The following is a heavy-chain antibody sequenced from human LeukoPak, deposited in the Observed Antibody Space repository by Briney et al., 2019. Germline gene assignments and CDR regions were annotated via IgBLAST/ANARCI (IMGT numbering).Heavy chain of an antibody. CDR3: ARDRAQYSGSSRDAFDI. Sequence: GASVKVSCKASGGTFSSYAISWVRQAPGQGLEWMGGIIPIFGTANYAQKFQGRVTITADESTSTAYMELSSLRSEDTAVYYCARDRAQYSGSSRDAFDIWGQGTMVTVSS. CDR1: GGTFSSYA. J-gene: IGHJ3*02. D-gene: IGHD1-26*01. V-gene: IGHV1-69*13. CDR2: IIPIFGTA.